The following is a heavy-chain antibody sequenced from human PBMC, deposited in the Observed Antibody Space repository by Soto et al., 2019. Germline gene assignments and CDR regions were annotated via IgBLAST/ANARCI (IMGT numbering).Heavy chain of an antibody. J-gene: IGHJ4*02. D-gene: IGHD5-12*01. CDR3: ARVLEMATINY. Sequence: ASETLSLTCAVYGGSFSGYYWSWIRQPPGKGLEWIGEINHSGSTNYNPSLKSRVTISVDTSKNQFSLKLSSVTAADTAVYYCARVLEMATINYWGQGTLVTVSS. V-gene: IGHV4-34*01. CDR1: GGSFSGYY. CDR2: INHSGST.